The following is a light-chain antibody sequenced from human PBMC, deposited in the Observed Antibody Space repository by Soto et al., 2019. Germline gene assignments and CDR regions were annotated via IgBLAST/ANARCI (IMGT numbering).Light chain of an antibody. J-gene: IGKJ3*01. V-gene: IGKV3-15*01. CDR1: RSISSD. CDR2: GAS. Sequence: EIVMTQSPATLSVSPGERATLSCRVSRSISSDLAWYQQKPGQAPRRLIYGASTRATGIPARFSGSGSGTAFTLTINSLQSEDLAIYYCHLYNDWPRFTFGPGTKVEIK. CDR3: HLYNDWPRFT.